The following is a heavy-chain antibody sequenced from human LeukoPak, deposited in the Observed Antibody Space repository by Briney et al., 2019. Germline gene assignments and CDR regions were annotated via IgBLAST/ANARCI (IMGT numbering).Heavy chain of an antibody. D-gene: IGHD1-1*01. CDR2: INPSGGST. CDR3: ARATVQLERVPAFGI. CDR1: GYTFTSYY. J-gene: IGHJ3*02. Sequence: VASVKVSCKASGYTFTSYYMHWVRQAPGQGLEWMGIINPSGGSTSYAQKFQGRVTMTRDTSTSTVYMELSSLRSEDTAVYYCARATVQLERVPAFGIWGQGTMVTVSS. V-gene: IGHV1-46*01.